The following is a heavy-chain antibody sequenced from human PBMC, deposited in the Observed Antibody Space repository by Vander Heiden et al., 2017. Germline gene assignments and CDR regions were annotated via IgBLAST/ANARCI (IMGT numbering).Heavy chain of an antibody. CDR3: ASDGTVSSGYYPGY. J-gene: IGHJ4*02. V-gene: IGHV1-69*01. Sequence: QVQLVQSGAEVKKPGSSVQVSCKASGGTFSSYAISWVRQAPGQGLEWMGGIIPIFGTANYAQKFQGRATITADESTSTAYMELSSLRSEDTAVYYCASDGTVSSGYYPGYWGQGTLVTVSS. CDR2: IIPIFGTA. D-gene: IGHD3-22*01. CDR1: GGTFSSYA.